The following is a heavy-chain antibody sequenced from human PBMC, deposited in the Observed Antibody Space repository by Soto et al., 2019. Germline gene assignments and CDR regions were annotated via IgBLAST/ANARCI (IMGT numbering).Heavy chain of an antibody. D-gene: IGHD3-10*01. J-gene: IGHJ6*02. CDR2: IFYIESP. CDR3: AREPDYCSGSSGMDV. Sequence: QVQLQESGAGLVKPKKTLSLTCTVSGGSISSYYWSWVRLPPGKGLEWLGYIFYIESPSYNPSLKLRVTISVATSKNQVSLKLRSVSAADTAVYYCAREPDYCSGSSGMDVWGHGTTVIVSS. V-gene: IGHV4-59*01. CDR1: GGSISSYY.